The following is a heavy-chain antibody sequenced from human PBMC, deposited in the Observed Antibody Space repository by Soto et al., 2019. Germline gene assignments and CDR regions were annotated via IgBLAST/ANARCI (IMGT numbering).Heavy chain of an antibody. CDR3: ARGYCSGGSCSPGGMDV. J-gene: IGHJ6*02. V-gene: IGHV3-48*04. CDR2: ITSSSGTI. Sequence: GGSLRLSCAASGFTFSSYSMNWVRQAPGKGLEWISYITSSSGTIFYADSVKGRFTISRDNAKNTLYLQMNSLRAEDTAVYYCARGYCSGGSCSPGGMDVWGQGTTVTVSS. D-gene: IGHD2-15*01. CDR1: GFTFSSYS.